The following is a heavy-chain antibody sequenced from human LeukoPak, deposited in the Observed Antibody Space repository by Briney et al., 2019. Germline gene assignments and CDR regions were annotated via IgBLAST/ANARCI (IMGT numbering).Heavy chain of an antibody. D-gene: IGHD3-3*01. CDR1: GGSIRSGDYS. Sequence: KPSETLSLTCTVSGGSIRSGDYSWNWIRQHPGKGLEWIGYIYYSGSTNYNPSLKSRVTISVDTSKNQFSLKLSSVTAADTAVYYCARFRNYDFWSGYNDAFDIWGQGTMVTVSS. CDR3: ARFRNYDFWSGYNDAFDI. J-gene: IGHJ3*02. CDR2: IYYSGST. V-gene: IGHV4-61*08.